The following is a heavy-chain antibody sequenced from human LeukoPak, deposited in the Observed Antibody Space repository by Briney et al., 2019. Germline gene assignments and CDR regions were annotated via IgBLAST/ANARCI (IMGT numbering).Heavy chain of an antibody. D-gene: IGHD5-18*01. CDR3: ASLSGYSYGPSGY. CDR2: ISGSGGST. CDR1: GFTFSSYA. J-gene: IGHJ4*02. Sequence: GGSLRLSCAASGFTFSSYAMSWVRQAPGKGLEWVSAISGSGGSTYYADSVKGRFTISRDNSKNTLYLQMNSLRAEDTAVYYCASLSGYSYGPSGYWGQGTLVTVSS. V-gene: IGHV3-23*01.